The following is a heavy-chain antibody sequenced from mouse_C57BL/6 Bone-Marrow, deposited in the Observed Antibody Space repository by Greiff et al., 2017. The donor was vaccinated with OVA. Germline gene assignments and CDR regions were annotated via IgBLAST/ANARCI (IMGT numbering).Heavy chain of an antibody. CDR1: GYTFTSYW. Sequence: VQLQESGAELVKPGASVKLSCKASGYTFTSYWMHWVKQRPGQGLEWIGMIHPNSGSTNYNEKFKSKATLTVDKSSSTAYMQLSSLTSEDSAVYYCARDRDGYWAYWGQGTLVTVSA. CDR2: IHPNSGST. D-gene: IGHD2-3*01. CDR3: ARDRDGYWAY. V-gene: IGHV1-64*01. J-gene: IGHJ3*01.